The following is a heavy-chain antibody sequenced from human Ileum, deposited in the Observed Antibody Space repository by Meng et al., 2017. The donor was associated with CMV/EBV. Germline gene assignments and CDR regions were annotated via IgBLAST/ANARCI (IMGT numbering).Heavy chain of an antibody. CDR3: ARDRAMATRYYYYYGMDV. V-gene: IGHV3-30*04. CDR2: ISYDGSNK. J-gene: IGHJ6*02. D-gene: IGHD5-24*01. Sequence: GESLKIPCAASGFTFSSYAMHWVRQAPGKGLEWVAVISYDGSNKYYADSVKGRFTISRDNSKNTLYLQMNSLRAEDTAVYYCARDRAMATRYYYYYGMDVWGQGTTVTVSS. CDR1: GFTFSSYA.